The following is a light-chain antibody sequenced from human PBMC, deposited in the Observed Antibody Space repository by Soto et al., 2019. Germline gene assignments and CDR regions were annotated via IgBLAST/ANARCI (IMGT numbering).Light chain of an antibody. CDR2: YAS. J-gene: IGKJ4*01. V-gene: IGKV3-15*01. CDR3: QHFYNWPVT. CDR1: HNIGTN. Sequence: VVLTQSPATLSVSPGETATFSCRASHNIGTNLAWYQHKPGQAPRLLISYASSGATGIPGRFSGSGSGTEFALTISSLQSEDSAVYYCQHFYNWPVTFGGGTKVDI.